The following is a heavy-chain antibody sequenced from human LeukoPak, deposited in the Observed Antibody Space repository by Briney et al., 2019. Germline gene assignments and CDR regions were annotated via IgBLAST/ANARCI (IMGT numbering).Heavy chain of an antibody. J-gene: IGHJ4*02. V-gene: IGHV3-15*01. CDR2: IKSKPAGGST. CDR3: TTGNWGPY. D-gene: IGHD7-27*01. Sequence: GGSLRLSCTASGFTFSNAWMSWVRQAPGKGLEWVGRIKSKPAGGSTDYAAPVKGRFTISRDDSKNTLYLQMNSLKTEDTAVYYCTTGNWGPYWGQGTLVTVSS. CDR1: GFTFSNAW.